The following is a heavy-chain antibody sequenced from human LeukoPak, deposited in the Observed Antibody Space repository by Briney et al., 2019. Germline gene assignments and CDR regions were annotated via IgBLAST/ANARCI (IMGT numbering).Heavy chain of an antibody. CDR1: GDSITDYY. V-gene: IGHV4-59*01. J-gene: IGHJ4*02. D-gene: IGHD3-22*01. CDR3: ARGDYDSSGLDY. Sequence: SETLSLTCNVSGDSITDYYWSWIRQPPGKGLEWIGFIYHSGNTNYNPSLASRVTLSLDTSKTQLSLRLTAVTAADTAVYYCARGDYDSSGLDYWGQGTLVTVSS. CDR2: IYHSGNT.